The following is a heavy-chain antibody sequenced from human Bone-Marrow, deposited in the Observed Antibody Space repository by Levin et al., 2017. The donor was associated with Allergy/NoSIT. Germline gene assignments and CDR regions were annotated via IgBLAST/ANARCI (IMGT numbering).Heavy chain of an antibody. CDR3: AAPQGGSYYYGMDV. CDR1: GGTFSSYT. J-gene: IGHJ6*02. Sequence: KISCKASGGTFSSYTISWVRQAPGQGLEWMGRIIPILGIANYAQKFQGRVTITADKSTSTAYMELSSLRSEDTAVYYCAAPQGGSYYYGMDVWGQGTTVTVSS. V-gene: IGHV1-69*02. CDR2: IIPILGIA. D-gene: IGHD1-26*01.